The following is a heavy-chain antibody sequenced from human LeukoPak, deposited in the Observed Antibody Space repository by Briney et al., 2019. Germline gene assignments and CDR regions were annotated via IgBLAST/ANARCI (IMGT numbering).Heavy chain of an antibody. CDR3: ARPGEIAEQVTPDY. V-gene: IGHV3-33*01. D-gene: IGHD3-10*01. CDR1: GFTFSSYD. J-gene: IGHJ4*02. Sequence: GRSLRLSCAASGFTFSSYDMHWVRQTPGKGLEWVAVIWYDGGNKYYADSVKGRFTISRDNSKNTLYLQLNSLRVEDTAVYYCARPGEIAEQVTPDYWAQGTLVTVSS. CDR2: IWYDGGNK.